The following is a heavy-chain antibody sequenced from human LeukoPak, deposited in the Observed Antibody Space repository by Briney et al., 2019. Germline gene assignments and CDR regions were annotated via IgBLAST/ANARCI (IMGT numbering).Heavy chain of an antibody. Sequence: GGSLRLSCAASGFRFSDYAMSWVRQAPGKGLEWVSGLSGSGGSTYYADSVKGRFTISRDTSKSMLYLQMNSLRAEDTAIYYCATSRGGDYIYDAFDIWGQGTVVTVSS. J-gene: IGHJ3*02. V-gene: IGHV3-23*01. CDR1: GFRFSDYA. CDR2: LSGSGGST. CDR3: ATSRGGDYIYDAFDI. D-gene: IGHD3-16*01.